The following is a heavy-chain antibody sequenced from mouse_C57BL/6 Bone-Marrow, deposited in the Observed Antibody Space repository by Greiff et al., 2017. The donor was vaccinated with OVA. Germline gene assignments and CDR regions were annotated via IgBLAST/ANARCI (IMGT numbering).Heavy chain of an antibody. CDR2: INSDGGST. Sequence: EVKLMESGGGLVQPGESLKLSCESNEYEFPSHDMSWVRKTPEKRLELVAAINSDGGSTYYPDTMERRFIISRDNTKKTLYLQMSSLRSEDTALYYCADLPYFYAMDYWGQGTSVTVSS. CDR3: ADLPYFYAMDY. J-gene: IGHJ4*01. CDR1: EYEFPSHD. D-gene: IGHD2-10*01. V-gene: IGHV5-2*01.